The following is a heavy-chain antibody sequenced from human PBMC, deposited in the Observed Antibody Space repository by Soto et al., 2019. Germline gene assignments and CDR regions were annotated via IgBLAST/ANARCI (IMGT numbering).Heavy chain of an antibody. V-gene: IGHV4-39*01. CDR2: IYYSGST. D-gene: IGHD3-3*01. Sequence: QLQLQESGPGLVKPSETLSLTCTVSGGSISSSSYYWGWIRQPPGKGLEWIGSIYYSGSTYYNPSLKSRVTISVDTSKNQFSLKLSSVTAADTAVYYCARQRITIFGVVIISAAVIWFDPWGQGTLVTVSS. J-gene: IGHJ5*02. CDR3: ARQRITIFGVVIISAAVIWFDP. CDR1: GGSISSSSYY.